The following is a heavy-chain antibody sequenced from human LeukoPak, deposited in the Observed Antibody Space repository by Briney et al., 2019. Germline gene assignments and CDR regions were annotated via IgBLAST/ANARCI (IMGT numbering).Heavy chain of an antibody. D-gene: IGHD3-22*01. CDR3: TRGSIAYYYMDV. CDR1: GGSISSSSYN. CDR2: IDNSGST. Sequence: SETLSLTCTVSGGSISSSSYNWGWIRQPPGKGLEWIGSIDNSGSTYYNPSLKSRVTISVDASKNQFSLKLSSVTAADTAVYYCTRGSIAYYYMDVWGKGTTVTISS. J-gene: IGHJ6*03. V-gene: IGHV4-39*07.